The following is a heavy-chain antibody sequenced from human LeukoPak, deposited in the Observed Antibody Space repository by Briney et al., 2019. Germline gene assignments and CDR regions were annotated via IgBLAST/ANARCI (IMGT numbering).Heavy chain of an antibody. V-gene: IGHV4-38-2*02. Sequence: SETLSLTCTVSGYSISSGYYWGWIRQPPGRGLEWIGSISHSGSTYYNPSLKSRVTVSVDTSKNQFSLKLSSVTAADTAVYYCARRQARLSWFDPWGQGTLVPVSS. J-gene: IGHJ5*02. CDR3: ARRQARLSWFDP. CDR2: ISHSGST. D-gene: IGHD6-19*01. CDR1: GYSISSGYY.